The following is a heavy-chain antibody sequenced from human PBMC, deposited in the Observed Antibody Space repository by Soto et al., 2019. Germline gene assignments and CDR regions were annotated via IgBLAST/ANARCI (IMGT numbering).Heavy chain of an antibody. D-gene: IGHD3-16*01. J-gene: IGHJ3*02. V-gene: IGHV4-39*01. CDR1: GGSISSSGGY. Sequence: PSETLSLTSTVSGGSISSSGGYWGWIRQPPGKGLEWIGSIYYSGTTYYKPSLKSRVTISVDTSKNQFSLKLSSVTAADTAVYYCARPRGGYLGAFDIWGQGTMVTVSS. CDR3: ARPRGGYLGAFDI. CDR2: IYYSGTT.